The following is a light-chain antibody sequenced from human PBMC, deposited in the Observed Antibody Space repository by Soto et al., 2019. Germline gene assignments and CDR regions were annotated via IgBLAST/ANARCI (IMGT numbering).Light chain of an antibody. CDR2: KAS. CDR3: QQYNNWPPVT. Sequence: DIQMTQSPSTLSGSVGDRVTITCRASQTISSWLAWYQQKPGKAPKLLIYKASTLKSGVPSRFSGSGSGTEFTLTISSLQPDDFAVYYCQQYNNWPPVTFGGGTKVEIK. CDR1: QTISSW. J-gene: IGKJ4*01. V-gene: IGKV1-5*03.